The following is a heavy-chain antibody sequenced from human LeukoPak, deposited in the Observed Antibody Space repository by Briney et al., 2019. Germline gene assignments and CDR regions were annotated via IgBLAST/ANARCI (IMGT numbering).Heavy chain of an antibody. CDR1: GGTFSSYA. CDR2: IIPILGIA. Sequence: SVKVSCKASGGTFSSYAISWVRQAPGQGLEWMGRIIPILGIANYAQKFQGRVTITADKSTSTAYMELSSLRSEDTAVYYCATLAPGVGAFGIWGQGTMVTVSS. V-gene: IGHV1-69*04. D-gene: IGHD1-26*01. CDR3: ATLAPGVGAFGI. J-gene: IGHJ3*02.